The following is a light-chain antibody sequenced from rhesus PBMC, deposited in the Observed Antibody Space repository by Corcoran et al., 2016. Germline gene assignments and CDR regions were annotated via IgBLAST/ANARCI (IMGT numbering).Light chain of an antibody. CDR2: AAS. CDR3: QHYSSSPPT. J-gene: IGKJ3*01. V-gene: IGKV1S8*01. Sequence: DIQMTQSPSALSASVGDRVTISCRASQNIYRNLAWYQQKPGKAPKLLIYAASSLQTGIPSRFSGSRSGTDFTLTISSLQPEDSAAYYCQHYSSSPPTFGPGTKLDIK. CDR1: QNIYRN.